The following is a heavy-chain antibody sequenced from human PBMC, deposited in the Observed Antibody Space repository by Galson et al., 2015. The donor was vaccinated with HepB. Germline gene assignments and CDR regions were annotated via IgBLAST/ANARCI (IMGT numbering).Heavy chain of an antibody. V-gene: IGHV3-33*01. CDR1: GFILSSYG. J-gene: IGHJ3*02. Sequence: SLRLSCAASGFILSSYGMHWVRQAPGKGLEWVAVIWFDGTNKYYTDSVKGRFTISRDNSKNTLYLQMNTLRAEDTAVYYCARDRLGWERINDAFDIWGRGTMVTVSS. CDR2: IWFDGTNK. CDR3: ARDRLGWERINDAFDI. D-gene: IGHD1-26*01.